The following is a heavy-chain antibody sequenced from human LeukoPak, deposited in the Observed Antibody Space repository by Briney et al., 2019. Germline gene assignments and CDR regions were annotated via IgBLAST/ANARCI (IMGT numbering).Heavy chain of an antibody. CDR3: ARATIFGVPTYDY. Sequence: ASVKVSCKASGYTFTSYAMHWVRQAPGQRLEWMGWINAGNHNTKYSQKFQGRVTITRDTSASTAYMELSSLRAEDTAVYYCARATIFGVPTYDYWGQGTLVTVSS. V-gene: IGHV1-3*01. J-gene: IGHJ4*02. CDR1: GYTFTSYA. D-gene: IGHD3-3*01. CDR2: INAGNHNT.